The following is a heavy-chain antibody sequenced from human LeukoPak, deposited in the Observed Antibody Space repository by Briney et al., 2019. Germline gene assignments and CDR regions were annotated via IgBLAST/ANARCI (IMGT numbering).Heavy chain of an antibody. CDR3: ARDQGLTAPPPYGLDV. Sequence: SVKVSFKASGGTFSSSAITWVRQAPGQGLEWMGRIIPVLNITNYAQKFQGRVTITADTSTSTAYMELSSLRSEETAVYYCARDQGLTAPPPYGLDVWGQGTTVTVSS. CDR1: GGTFSSSA. D-gene: IGHD5-18*01. CDR2: IIPVLNIT. J-gene: IGHJ6*02. V-gene: IGHV1-69*04.